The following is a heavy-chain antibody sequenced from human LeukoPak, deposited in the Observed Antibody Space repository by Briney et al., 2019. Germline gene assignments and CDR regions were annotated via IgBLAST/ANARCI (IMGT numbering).Heavy chain of an antibody. CDR2: TFPTFGTA. Sequence: SVKASCKASGGTFTSYAISGVGQALGKGFEGRGGTFPTFGTANYAQKFQGRVTITADESTSTAYMELSSLRSEDTAVYYCARGLIPNYYGSGSYYNPFDYWGQGTLVTVSS. J-gene: IGHJ4*02. CDR3: ARGLIPNYYGSGSYYNPFDY. CDR1: GGTFTSYA. D-gene: IGHD3-10*01. V-gene: IGHV1-69*01.